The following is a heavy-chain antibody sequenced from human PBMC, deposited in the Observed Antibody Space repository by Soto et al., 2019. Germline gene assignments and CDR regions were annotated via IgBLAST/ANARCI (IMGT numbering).Heavy chain of an antibody. J-gene: IGHJ4*02. Sequence: EVQLVESGGGLVQPGGSLRLSCAASGFTFSSYWMHWVRQAPGKGLVWVSRINSDGSSTSYADSVKGRFTISRDNAKNTLYLQMNSLRDEDTAVYSCAKYTSGPGGVDCWGQGTLVTVSS. D-gene: IGHD6-19*01. CDR2: INSDGSST. V-gene: IGHV3-74*01. CDR3: AKYTSGPGGVDC. CDR1: GFTFSSYW.